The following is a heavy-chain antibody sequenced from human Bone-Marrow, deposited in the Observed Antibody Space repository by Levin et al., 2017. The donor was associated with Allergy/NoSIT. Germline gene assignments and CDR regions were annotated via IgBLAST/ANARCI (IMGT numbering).Heavy chain of an antibody. D-gene: IGHD2-2*01. CDR1: GFTFSSYA. CDR2: ISGSGGST. V-gene: IGHV3-23*01. J-gene: IGHJ5*02. CDR3: AKESSSISTSCYNWFDP. Sequence: GESLKISCAASGFTFSSYAMSWVRQAPGKGLEWVSAISGSGGSTYYADSVKGRFTISRDNSKNTLYLQMNSLRAEDTAVYYCAKESSSISTSCYNWFDPWGQGTLVTVSS.